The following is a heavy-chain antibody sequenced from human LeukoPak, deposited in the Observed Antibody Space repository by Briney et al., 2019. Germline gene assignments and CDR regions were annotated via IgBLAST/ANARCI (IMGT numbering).Heavy chain of an antibody. V-gene: IGHV3-21*01. CDR1: GFTFSSYS. Sequence: GGSLRLSCAASGFTFSSYSMNWVRQAPGKGLEWVSSISSSSSYIYYADSVKGRFTISRDNAKNSLYLQMNSLRAEDTAVYYCARDSYRGRYFQHWGQGTLVTVSS. D-gene: IGHD2-15*01. CDR3: ARDSYRGRYFQH. CDR2: ISSSSSYI. J-gene: IGHJ1*01.